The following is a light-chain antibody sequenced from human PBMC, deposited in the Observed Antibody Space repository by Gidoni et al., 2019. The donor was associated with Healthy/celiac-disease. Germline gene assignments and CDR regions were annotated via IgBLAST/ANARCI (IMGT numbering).Light chain of an antibody. CDR2: AAS. J-gene: IGKJ2*01. V-gene: IGKV1-39*01. CDR1: QSISSY. Sequence: DIQMAQSPSSLSASVGDRVTITCRANQSISSYLNWYQQKPGKAPKLLIYAASSLQSGVPSRFSGSGSGTDFTLTISRLQPEDFATYYCQQSYSTPYTFGHGTKLEIK. CDR3: QQSYSTPYT.